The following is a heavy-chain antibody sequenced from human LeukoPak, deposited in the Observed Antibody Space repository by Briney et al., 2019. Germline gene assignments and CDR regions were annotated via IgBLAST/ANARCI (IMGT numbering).Heavy chain of an antibody. CDR2: IYYNGST. V-gene: IGHV4-59*08. CDR3: ARNGYFDY. CDR1: GGSISSYY. Sequence: PSETLSLTCTVSGGSISSYYWSWIRQPPGNGLEWIGYIYYNGSTNYNPSLKSRVTISVDTSKNQFSLKLMSVTAADTAVYYCARNGYFDYWGQGTLVTVSS. J-gene: IGHJ4*02.